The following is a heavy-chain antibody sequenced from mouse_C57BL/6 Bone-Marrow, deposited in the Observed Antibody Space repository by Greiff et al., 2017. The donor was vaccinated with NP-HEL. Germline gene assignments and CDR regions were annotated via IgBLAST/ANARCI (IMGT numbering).Heavy chain of an antibody. CDR3: ARSGRYYGSFDY. V-gene: IGHV1-9*01. CDR1: GYTFPGYW. D-gene: IGHD1-1*01. J-gene: IGHJ2*01. Sequence: QVQLQQSGAELMKPGASVKLSCKATGYTFPGYWIEWVKQRPGHGLEWIGELLPGSGSTNYNEQLKGKATFTADTFSNTAYMQLSSLPTEDSAIYYCARSGRYYGSFDYWGQGTTLTVSS. CDR2: LLPGSGST.